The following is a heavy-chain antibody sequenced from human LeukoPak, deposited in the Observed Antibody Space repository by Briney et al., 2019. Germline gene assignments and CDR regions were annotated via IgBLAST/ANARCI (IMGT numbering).Heavy chain of an antibody. D-gene: IGHD3-9*01. V-gene: IGHV1-69*06. Sequence: SAKDSCMASLGTLSSYARSWVRPAPERGGEWMGHIIPIFGTANYAQKFQGRVTITPDKSTSTAYIELSSLRSEDTAVYYCARGGYYDICAGYGMDVWGKGTTVTVSS. CDR2: IIPIFGTA. J-gene: IGHJ6*04. CDR3: ARGGYYDICAGYGMDV. CDR1: LGTLSSYA.